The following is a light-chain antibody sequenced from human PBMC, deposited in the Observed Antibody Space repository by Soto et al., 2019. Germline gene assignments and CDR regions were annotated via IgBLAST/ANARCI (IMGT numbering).Light chain of an antibody. Sequence: QSVLTQPPSVSGSPGQSVTISCTGTSTDFVSYNRVSWYQQPPGTAPKLIIYEASNRPSGVPDRFSGSKSGNTASLTISGLQAPDEADYYCSLYTSENTYVFGTGTRSPP. CDR3: SLYTSENTYV. J-gene: IGLJ1*01. CDR2: EAS. CDR1: STDFVSYNR. V-gene: IGLV2-18*01.